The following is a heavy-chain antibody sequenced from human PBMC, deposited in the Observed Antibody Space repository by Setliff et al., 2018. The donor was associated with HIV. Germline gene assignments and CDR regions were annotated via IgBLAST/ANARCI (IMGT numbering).Heavy chain of an antibody. V-gene: IGHV4-38-2*01. D-gene: IGHD3-10*01. J-gene: IGHJ4*02. CDR1: GFSITDGFY. CDR2: INHGGTT. CDR3: ARQPPLSDLHVWFDDY. Sequence: PSETLSLTCDVSGFSITDGFYWAWIRQSPGKGLEWIGSINHGGTTYCTPSLNSRVTMSVDTSRNHFLLKLSSMAAADTAKYFCARQPPLSDLHVWFDDYWGQGTLVTVSS.